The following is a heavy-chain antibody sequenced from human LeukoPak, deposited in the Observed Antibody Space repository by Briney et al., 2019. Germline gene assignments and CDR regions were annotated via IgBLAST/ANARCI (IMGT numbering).Heavy chain of an antibody. CDR3: ARDDGSGSYFDAFDI. J-gene: IGHJ3*02. Sequence: SETLSLTCTVSGGSISSHYWSWIRQPPGQGLEWIGYIYYSGSTNYNPSLKSRVTISVDTSKNQFSLKLSSVTAADTAVYYCARDDGSGSYFDAFDIWGQGTMVTVSS. D-gene: IGHD3-10*01. V-gene: IGHV4-59*11. CDR2: IYYSGST. CDR1: GGSISSHY.